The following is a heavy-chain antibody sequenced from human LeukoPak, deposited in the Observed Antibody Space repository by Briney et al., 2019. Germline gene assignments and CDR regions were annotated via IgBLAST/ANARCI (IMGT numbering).Heavy chain of an antibody. D-gene: IGHD5-12*01. J-gene: IGHJ4*02. Sequence: PGGSLKLSCEASGFTFSSFSMNWGGQAPGKGLEGVSSITSSSTYIYYAESVKGRFTISRDNAKNSLYLQMNSLRAEDTAVYYCARVHSGLFDYWGQGTLVTVSS. V-gene: IGHV3-21*01. CDR2: ITSSSTYI. CDR1: GFTFSSFS. CDR3: ARVHSGLFDY.